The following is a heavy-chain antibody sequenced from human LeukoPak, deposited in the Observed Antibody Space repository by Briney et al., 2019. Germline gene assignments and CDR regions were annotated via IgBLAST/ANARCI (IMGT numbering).Heavy chain of an antibody. V-gene: IGHV4-31*03. D-gene: IGHD6-6*01. J-gene: IGHJ5*02. CDR3: ARDVSSMFPNWFDP. Sequence: SQTLSLTCSVSGDSISSRTHYWTSIRQHPEKGLEWIGYIWNSGSTNYNPALKSRVTISVDTSKNQFSLKLTSVTAADTAIYYCARDVSSMFPNWFDPWGQGILVIVSS. CDR1: GDSISSRTHY. CDR2: IWNSGST.